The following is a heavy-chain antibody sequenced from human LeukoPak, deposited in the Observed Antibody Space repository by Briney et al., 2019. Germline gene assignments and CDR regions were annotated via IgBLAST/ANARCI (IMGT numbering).Heavy chain of an antibody. V-gene: IGHV4-30-2*01. Sequence: PSETLSLTCTVSGGSISSGGYYWSWIRQPPGKGLEWIGYIYHSGSTYYNPSLKSRVTISVDRSKNQFSLKLSSVTAADTAVYYCARAPPGIVVVPAAPRGYYFDYWGQGTLVTVSS. CDR2: IYHSGST. CDR1: GGSISSGGYY. D-gene: IGHD2-2*01. J-gene: IGHJ4*02. CDR3: ARAPPGIVVVPAAPRGYYFDY.